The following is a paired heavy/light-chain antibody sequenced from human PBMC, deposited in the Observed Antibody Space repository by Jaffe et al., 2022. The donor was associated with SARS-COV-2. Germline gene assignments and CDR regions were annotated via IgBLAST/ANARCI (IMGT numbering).Heavy chain of an antibody. CDR2: ISAYNGNT. V-gene: IGHV1-18*01. D-gene: IGHD3-22*01. CDR1: GYTFTSYG. J-gene: IGHJ3*02. CDR3: ATSYDSSGYYSRRDAFDI. Sequence: QVQLVQSGAEVKKPGASVKVSCKASGYTFTSYGISWVRQAPGQGLEWMGWISAYNGNTNYAQKLQGRVTMTTDTSTSTAYMELRSLRSDDTAVYYCATSYDSSGYYSRRDAFDIWGQGTMVTVSS.
Light chain of an antibody. CDR2: WAS. J-gene: IGKJ4*01. CDR3: QQYYSTTLT. CDR1: QSVLYSSNNKNY. V-gene: IGKV4-1*01. Sequence: DIVMTQSPDSLAVSLGERATINCKSSQSVLYSSNNKNYLAWYQQKPGQPPKLLIYWASTRESGVPDRFSGSGSGTDFTLTISSLQAEDVAVYYCQQYYSTTLTFGGGTKVEIK.